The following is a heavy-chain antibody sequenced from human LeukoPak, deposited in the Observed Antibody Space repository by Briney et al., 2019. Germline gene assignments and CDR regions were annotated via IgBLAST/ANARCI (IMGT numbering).Heavy chain of an antibody. V-gene: IGHV4-59*01. D-gene: IGHD6-19*01. CDR2: IHYSGST. CDR1: GGSISSYY. CDR3: ARAPLADDVFDI. J-gene: IGHJ3*02. Sequence: SETLSLTCTVSGGSISSYYWTWIRQPPGKGLEWIGYIHYSGSTKYNPSLKCQVTISVDTSKGQFSLKLTSVTAADTAVYYCARAPLADDVFDIWGRGTMVTVSS.